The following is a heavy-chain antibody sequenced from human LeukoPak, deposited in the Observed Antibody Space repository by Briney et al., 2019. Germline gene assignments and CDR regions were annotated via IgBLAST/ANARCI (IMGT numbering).Heavy chain of an antibody. V-gene: IGHV3-9*01. CDR3: AKGPGYYYYYMDV. D-gene: IGHD3-10*01. CDR2: ISWNSGSI. J-gene: IGHJ6*03. CDR1: GFTFDDYA. Sequence: GGSLRLSCAASGFTFDDYAMHWVRQAPGKGLEWVSGISWNSGSIGYADSVKGRFTISRDNAKNSLYLQMNSLRAEDTALYHCAKGPGYYYYYMDVWGKGTTVTISS.